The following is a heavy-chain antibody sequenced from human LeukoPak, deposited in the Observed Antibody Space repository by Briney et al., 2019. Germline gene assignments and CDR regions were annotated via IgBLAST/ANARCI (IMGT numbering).Heavy chain of an antibody. J-gene: IGHJ5*02. V-gene: IGHV4-31*03. CDR3: ARARWGIAAAGSKDWFDP. D-gene: IGHD6-13*01. Sequence: KPSETLSLTCTVSGGSISSGGYYWSWIRQHPGKGLEWIGYIYYSGSTYYNPSLKSRVTISVDTSKNQFSLKLSSVTAADTAVYYCARARWGIAAAGSKDWFDPWGQGTLVTVSS. CDR1: GGSISSGGYY. CDR2: IYYSGST.